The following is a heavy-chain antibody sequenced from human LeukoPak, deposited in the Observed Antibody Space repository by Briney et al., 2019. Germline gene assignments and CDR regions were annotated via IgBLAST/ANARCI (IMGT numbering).Heavy chain of an antibody. CDR3: AKDRPNYSGPGGSDYKPNGEY. CDR2: LTGIGDDT. CDR1: GFTFRGFA. D-gene: IGHD3-10*01. V-gene: IGHV3-23*01. Sequence: PGGSLRLSCEASGFTFRGFAMSWVRQAPGKGLEWVSSLTGIGDDTHYTDSVKGRFNIFRDNSKNTLYLQMNSLRVEDTALYYCAKDRPNYSGPGGSDYKPNGEYWGQGTLVTVSS. J-gene: IGHJ4*02.